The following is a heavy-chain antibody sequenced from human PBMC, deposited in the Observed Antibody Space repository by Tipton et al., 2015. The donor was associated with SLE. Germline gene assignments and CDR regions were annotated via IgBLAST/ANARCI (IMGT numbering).Heavy chain of an antibody. CDR1: GGSFSDYS. J-gene: IGHJ4*02. Sequence: LRLSCAVYGGSFSDYSWSWIRQPPGKGLEWIGEINHSGSTNYNPSLKSRVTISIDTSKNRFSLRLSSVTAADTAVYYCARDWTTGVCYTTSFDYWGQETLVTVSP. CDR3: ARDWTTGVCYTTSFDY. D-gene: IGHD2-8*01. V-gene: IGHV4-34*01. CDR2: INHSGST.